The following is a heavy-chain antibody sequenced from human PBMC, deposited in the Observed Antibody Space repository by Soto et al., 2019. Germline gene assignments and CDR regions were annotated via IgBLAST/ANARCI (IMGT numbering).Heavy chain of an antibody. J-gene: IGHJ5*02. CDR2: MYFGGSF. D-gene: IGHD3-22*01. CDR1: GASVSHGY. Sequence: QMQLQASGPGLVKPSETLSLTCNVSGASVSHGYWSWIRQPPGKGLEWIGFMYFGGSFNYNPSLTGRAHISVETSKNQFSMKLTSVTASDTAVYYCARSYYDSTGFAVDPWGQGTLVTVSS. CDR3: ARSYYDSTGFAVDP. V-gene: IGHV4-59*02.